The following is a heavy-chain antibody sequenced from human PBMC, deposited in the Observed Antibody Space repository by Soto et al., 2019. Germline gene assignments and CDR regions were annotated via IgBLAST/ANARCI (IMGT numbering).Heavy chain of an antibody. CDR3: ARDSYPDGYFDL. CDR1: GFTFSSYS. Sequence: EVQLVESGGGLVKPGGSLRLSCAASGFTFSSYSMNWVRQAPGKGLEWVSSISSSSSYIYYADSVKGRLTISRDNAKNSLYLQMNSLRAEDTAVYYCARDSYPDGYFDLWGRGTLVTVSS. CDR2: ISSSSSYI. V-gene: IGHV3-21*01. D-gene: IGHD1-26*01. J-gene: IGHJ2*01.